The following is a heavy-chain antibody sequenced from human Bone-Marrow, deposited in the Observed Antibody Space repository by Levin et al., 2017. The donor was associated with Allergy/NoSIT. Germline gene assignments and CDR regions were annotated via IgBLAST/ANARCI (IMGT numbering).Heavy chain of an antibody. D-gene: IGHD1-26*01. CDR1: GFTFMSYG. Sequence: PSGGSLRLSCVASGFTFMSYGMFWVRQAPGKGLEWVAVISFDGSNEYYADSVKGRFTISRDNSENTVFLQMNSLRTEDTAVYYCAKPFSGTYPGDAFDIWGQGTMVTVSS. CDR2: ISFDGSNE. CDR3: AKPFSGTYPGDAFDI. J-gene: IGHJ3*02. V-gene: IGHV3-30*18.